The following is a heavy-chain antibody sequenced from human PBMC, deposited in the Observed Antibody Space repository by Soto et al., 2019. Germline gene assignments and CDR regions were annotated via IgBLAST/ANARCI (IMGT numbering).Heavy chain of an antibody. CDR1: GGTFSGYY. CDR2: INHSGRT. J-gene: IGHJ4*02. V-gene: IGHV4-34*01. D-gene: IGHD3-10*01. CDR3: ARGYGRNFYY. Sequence: QVQLQQWGAGLLKPSETLSLTCAVYGGTFSGYYWTWIRQPPGKGLEWIWEINHSGRTNYDQSLLSRVNISVDTSKNQFPLILSAVTGEDTAVYYCARGYGRNFYYWGQGTLVTVPS.